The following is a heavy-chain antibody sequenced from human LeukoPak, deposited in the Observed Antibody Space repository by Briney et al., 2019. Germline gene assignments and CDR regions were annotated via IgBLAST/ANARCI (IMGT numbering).Heavy chain of an antibody. Sequence: GGSLRLSCAASRCTFSTYWMHWVRQAPGKGLVWVSRINNDGSITNYADSVKGRFTISRDNAKSTLYLQMNSLRAEDSAVYYCARGLGGYNGYAFDYWGQGSLVTVSS. CDR1: RCTFSTYW. J-gene: IGHJ4*02. CDR3: ARGLGGYNGYAFDY. CDR2: INNDGSIT. V-gene: IGHV3-74*01. D-gene: IGHD5-12*01.